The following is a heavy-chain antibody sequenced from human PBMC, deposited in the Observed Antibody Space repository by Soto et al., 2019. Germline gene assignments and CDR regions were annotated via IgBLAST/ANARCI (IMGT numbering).Heavy chain of an antibody. J-gene: IGHJ4*02. D-gene: IGHD4-17*01. CDR3: SRVAVEATVATFYLDN. Sequence: KAGGSLRLSCAASGFTFSDYYMSWIRQAPGKGLERVSYISSSGSTIYYADSVKGRFTISRDNAKNSLYLQMNSLRAEDTAVYYCSRVAVEATVATFYLDNWGQGALVTVSS. CDR2: ISSSGSTI. V-gene: IGHV3-11*01. CDR1: GFTFSDYY.